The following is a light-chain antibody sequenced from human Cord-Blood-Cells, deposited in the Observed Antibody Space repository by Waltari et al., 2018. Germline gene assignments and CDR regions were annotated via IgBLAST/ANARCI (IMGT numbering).Light chain of an antibody. V-gene: IGKV3-20*01. CDR3: QQYGSSPPNS. CDR2: GAS. J-gene: IGKJ2*03. Sequence: EIVLTQSPGTLSLSPGERATLSCRASQSVSSSYLAWYQQKPGQAPGLLIYGASSRATDIPDRFSGSGSGTDFTLTISRLEPEDFAVYYCQQYGSSPPNSFGQGTKLEIK. CDR1: QSVSSSY.